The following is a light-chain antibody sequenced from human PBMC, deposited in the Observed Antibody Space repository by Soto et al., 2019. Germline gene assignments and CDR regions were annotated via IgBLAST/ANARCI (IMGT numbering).Light chain of an antibody. J-gene: IGKJ1*01. CDR1: QSVNSY. V-gene: IGKV3-15*01. CDR3: QQYTNWPSWT. Sequence: EKVMTQSPATLSMSPGERXTLSCRASQSVNSYLAWYQQKPGQAPRLLIYGASTRATGIPARFSGSGSGTEFTLTISSLQSEDFAVYYCQQYTNWPSWTFGQGTKVEIK. CDR2: GAS.